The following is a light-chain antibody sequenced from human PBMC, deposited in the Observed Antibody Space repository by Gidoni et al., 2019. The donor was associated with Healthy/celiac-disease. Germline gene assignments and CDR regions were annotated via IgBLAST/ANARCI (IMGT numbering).Light chain of an antibody. J-gene: IGKJ1*01. Sequence: ELVLTQSPGTLSLSPGERATLPCRASQSVSSSYLAWYQQKPGQAPRLLIYGASSRATGIPDRFSGSGSGTDFTLTISRLEPEDFAVYYCQQYGSSHWTFGQXTKVEIK. CDR3: QQYGSSHWT. V-gene: IGKV3-20*01. CDR1: QSVSSSY. CDR2: GAS.